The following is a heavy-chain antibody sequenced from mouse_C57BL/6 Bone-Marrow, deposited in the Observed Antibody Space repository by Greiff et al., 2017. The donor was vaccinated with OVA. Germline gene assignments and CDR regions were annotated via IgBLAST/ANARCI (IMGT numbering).Heavy chain of an antibody. Sequence: VQLKESGGGLVQPGGSMKLSCAASGFTFSDAWMDWVSQSPEKGLEWVAEIRNKANNHATYYDESVKGRFTISRDDSKSSGYLQMNSLRAEDTGIYYCTRSVSSWFAYWGQGTLVTVSA. CDR2: IRNKANNHAT. V-gene: IGHV6-6*01. CDR1: GFTFSDAW. CDR3: TRSVSSWFAY. J-gene: IGHJ3*01.